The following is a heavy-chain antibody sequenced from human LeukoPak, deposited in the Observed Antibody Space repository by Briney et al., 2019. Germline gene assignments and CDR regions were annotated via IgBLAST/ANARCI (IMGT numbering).Heavy chain of an antibody. V-gene: IGHV4-39*07. CDR2: IYYSGST. J-gene: IGHJ4*02. CDR1: GVSISSTSYY. CDR3: ARSRTFDY. Sequence: PSETLSLTCTVSGVSISSTSYYWGWIRQPPGKGLEWIASIYYSGSTNYNPSLKSRVTISVDTSKNQFSLKLSSVTAADTAVYYCARSRTFDYWGQGTLVTVSS. D-gene: IGHD2-2*01.